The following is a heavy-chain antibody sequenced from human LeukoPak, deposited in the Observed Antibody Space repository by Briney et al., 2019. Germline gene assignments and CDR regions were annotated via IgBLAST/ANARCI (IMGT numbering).Heavy chain of an antibody. CDR1: GDSISGYY. V-gene: IGHV4-4*07. D-gene: IGHD3-9*01. CDR2: IYASGST. Sequence: SETLSLTCTVSGDSISGYYWSWIRQPAGKGLEWIGRIYASGSTNYNPSLKSRVTMSVDTSKNQFSLKLSSVTAADTAVYYCAREDILTGGYYFDYWGQGTLVTVSS. CDR3: AREDILTGGYYFDY. J-gene: IGHJ4*02.